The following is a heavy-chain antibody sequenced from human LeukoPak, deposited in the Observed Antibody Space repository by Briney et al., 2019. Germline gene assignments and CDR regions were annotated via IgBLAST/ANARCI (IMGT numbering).Heavy chain of an antibody. CDR3: AGDGVATTAFRGYFDY. CDR1: GFTFSSYA. D-gene: IGHD3-3*01. V-gene: IGHV3-33*08. J-gene: IGHJ4*02. Sequence: GGSLRLSCAASGFTFSSYAMHWVRQAPGKGLEWVAIIWRDGSEKYYADSVKGRFTISRDNSEDTLFLQMNSLRAEDTAVYYCAGDGVATTAFRGYFDYWGQGALVTVSS. CDR2: IWRDGSEK.